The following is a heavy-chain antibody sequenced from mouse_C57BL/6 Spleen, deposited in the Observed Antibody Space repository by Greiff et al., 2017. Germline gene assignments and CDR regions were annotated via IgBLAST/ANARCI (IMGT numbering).Heavy chain of an antibody. CDR1: GYTFTSYW. CDR2: IDPSDSET. D-gene: IGHD1-1*01. Sequence: QVQLKQPGAELVRPGSSVKLSCKASGYTFTSYWMHWVKQRPIQGLEWIGNIDPSDSETHYNQKFKDKATLTVDKSSSTAYMQLSSLTSEDSAVYYCARSLITTVVATNYFDYWGQGTTLTVSS. CDR3: ARSLITTVVATNYFDY. V-gene: IGHV1-52*01. J-gene: IGHJ2*01.